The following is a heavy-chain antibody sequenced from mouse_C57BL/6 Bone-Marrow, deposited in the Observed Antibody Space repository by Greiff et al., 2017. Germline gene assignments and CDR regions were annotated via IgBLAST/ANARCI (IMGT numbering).Heavy chain of an antibody. D-gene: IGHD3-2*02. CDR2: IDPENGDT. Sequence: EVQLQQSGAELVRPGASVKLSCTASGFNIKDDYMHWVKQRPEQGLEWIGWIDPENGDTEYASKFQGKATITADTSSNTAYLQLSSLTSEDTAVYYWSYRQLRPDYAMDYWGQGTSVTVSS. J-gene: IGHJ4*01. CDR3: SYRQLRPDYAMDY. V-gene: IGHV14-4*01. CDR1: GFNIKDDY.